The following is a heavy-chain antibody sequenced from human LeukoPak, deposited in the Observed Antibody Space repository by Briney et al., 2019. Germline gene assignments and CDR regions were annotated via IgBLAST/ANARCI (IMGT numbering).Heavy chain of an antibody. CDR3: ANTRLRGYSGREPNWFDP. J-gene: IGHJ5*02. D-gene: IGHD5-12*01. CDR2: IFSGGST. CDR1: GFTVSSNY. V-gene: IGHV3-66*01. Sequence: GGFLRLSCAASGFTVSSNYMSWVRQAPGKGLEWVSVIFSGGSTYYADSVKGRFIISRDNSKNTLYLQMNSLRAEDTAVYYCANTRLRGYSGREPNWFDPWGQGTLVTVSS.